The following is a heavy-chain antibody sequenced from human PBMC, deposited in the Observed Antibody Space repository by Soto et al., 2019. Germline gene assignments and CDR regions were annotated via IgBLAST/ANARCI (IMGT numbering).Heavy chain of an antibody. CDR3: ARDSTVTTLDY. CDR1: GYTFTAYA. Sequence: QVQLVQSGAEVKKPGASVKVSCKASGYTFTAYAISWVRQAPGQGLEWMGWISAYNGDTNYAQMLQGRVPMTTDTSTSTAYMELRSLRSDDTAVYYCARDSTVTTLDYWGQGTLVTVSS. V-gene: IGHV1-18*01. J-gene: IGHJ4*02. D-gene: IGHD4-17*01. CDR2: ISAYNGDT.